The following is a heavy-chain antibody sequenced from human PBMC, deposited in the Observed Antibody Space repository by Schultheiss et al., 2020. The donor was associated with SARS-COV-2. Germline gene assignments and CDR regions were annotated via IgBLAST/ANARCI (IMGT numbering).Heavy chain of an antibody. CDR1: GGSFSGYY. CDR2: INHSGST. J-gene: IGHJ4*02. Sequence: SETLSLTCAVYGGSFSGYYWSWIRQPPGKGLEWIGEINHSGSTNYNPSLKSRVTISVDTSKNQFSLKLSSVTAADTAVYYCAREGFDYWGQGTLVTVSS. CDR3: AREGFDY. V-gene: IGHV4-34*01.